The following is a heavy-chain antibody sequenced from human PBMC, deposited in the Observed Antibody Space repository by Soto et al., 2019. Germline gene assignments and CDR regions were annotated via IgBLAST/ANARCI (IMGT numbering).Heavy chain of an antibody. V-gene: IGHV4-34*01. D-gene: IGHD6-13*01. J-gene: IGHJ4*02. CDR3: ARPPQIAAAVTNDY. CDR2: INHSGST. CDR1: GGSFSGYY. Sequence: TSETLSLTCAVYGGSFSGYYWSWIRQPPGKGLEWIGEINHSGSTNYNPSLKSRVTISVDTSKNQFSLKLSSVTAADTAVYYCARPPQIAAAVTNDYWGQGTLVTVSS.